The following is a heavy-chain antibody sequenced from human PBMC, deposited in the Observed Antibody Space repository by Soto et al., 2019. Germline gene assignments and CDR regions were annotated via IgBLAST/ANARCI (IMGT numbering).Heavy chain of an antibody. CDR2: ISFDETNK. J-gene: IGHJ4*02. V-gene: IGHV3-30-3*01. CDR3: AREDPHPAPLVF. CDR1: GFTFSRYP. Sequence: GGSLRLSCATFGFTFSRYPIHWVRQAPGKGLEWVAGISFDETNKKYADSVRGRFTVSRDNSMSTIYLQMDSLETDDTAAYFCAREDPHPAPLVFWGQGTQVTVSS.